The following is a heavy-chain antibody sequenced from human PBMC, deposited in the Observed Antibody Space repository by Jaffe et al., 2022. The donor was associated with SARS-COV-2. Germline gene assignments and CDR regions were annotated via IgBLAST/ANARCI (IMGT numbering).Heavy chain of an antibody. J-gene: IGHJ2*01. CDR1: EFTFSLYA. CDR3: ARDLRTNWYFDL. V-gene: IGHV3-48*01. Sequence: EVQLVESGGGLVQPGGSLRLSCVASEFTFSLYAMNWVRQAPGKGLEWISYIGSSSSPVYYADSVEGRFTISRDNAKNSLYLQMNSLRADDTAVYYCARDLRTNWYFDLWGRGTLVTVSS. CDR2: IGSSSSPV.